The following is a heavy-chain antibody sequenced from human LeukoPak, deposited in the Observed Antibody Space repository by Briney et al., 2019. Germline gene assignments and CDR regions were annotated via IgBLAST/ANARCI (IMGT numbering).Heavy chain of an antibody. J-gene: IGHJ4*02. Sequence: GGSLRLPCAASGLTFSSYWMTWVRQPPGKGLEWVANIKEDGSEKYYVDSVKGRFTISRDNPKNSLYLQMNSLRAEDTAVYYCGGGTYSIDYWGQGTLVTVSS. V-gene: IGHV3-7*02. CDR2: IKEDGSEK. D-gene: IGHD1-26*01. CDR1: GLTFSSYW. CDR3: GGGTYSIDY.